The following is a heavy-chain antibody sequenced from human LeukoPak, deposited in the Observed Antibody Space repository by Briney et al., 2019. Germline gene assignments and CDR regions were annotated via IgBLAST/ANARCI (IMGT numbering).Heavy chain of an antibody. Sequence: GGSLRLSCAASGLTFSRYDMSWVRQVPGKGLEWVSVISSRDGSTYYADSVKGRFTISRDNAKNSLYLQMNSLRAEDTAVYYCVRVHSYGYRAFDIWGQGTMVTVSS. V-gene: IGHV3-23*01. CDR3: VRVHSYGYRAFDI. CDR1: GLTFSRYD. D-gene: IGHD5-18*01. J-gene: IGHJ3*02. CDR2: ISSRDGST.